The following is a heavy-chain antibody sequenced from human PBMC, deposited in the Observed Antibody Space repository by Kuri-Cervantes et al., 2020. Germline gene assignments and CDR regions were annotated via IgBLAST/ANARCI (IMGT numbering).Heavy chain of an antibody. CDR1: GFTFSDYY. CDR2: IYYSGST. Sequence: SQTLSLTCAASGFTFSDYYMSWIRQHPGKGLEWIGYIYYSGSTYYNPSLKSLVTIPVDTSKNHFSLKLSSVTAADTAVYYCAREGDSGYDRETSYFDYWGQGTLVTVSS. J-gene: IGHJ4*02. CDR3: AREGDSGYDRETSYFDY. V-gene: IGHV4-31*01. D-gene: IGHD5-12*01.